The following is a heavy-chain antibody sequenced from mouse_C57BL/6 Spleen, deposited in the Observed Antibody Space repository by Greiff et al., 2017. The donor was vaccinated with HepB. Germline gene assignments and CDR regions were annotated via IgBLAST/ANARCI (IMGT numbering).Heavy chain of an antibody. CDR2: IDPSDSET. Sequence: QVQLQQPGAELVRLGSSVKLSCKASGYTFTSYWMHWVKQRPIQGLEWIGNIDPSDSETHYNRKFKDKATLTVDKSSSTAYMQLSSLTSEDSAVYYCARGYYGNYGARAMDYWGQGTSVTVSS. V-gene: IGHV1-52*01. CDR1: GYTFTSYW. J-gene: IGHJ4*01. D-gene: IGHD2-1*01. CDR3: ARGYYGNYGARAMDY.